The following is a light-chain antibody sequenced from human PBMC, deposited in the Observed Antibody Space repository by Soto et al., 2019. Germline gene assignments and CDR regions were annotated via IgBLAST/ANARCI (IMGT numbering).Light chain of an antibody. CDR2: DAS. V-gene: IGKV3-11*01. J-gene: IGKJ2*01. CDR1: QSVSRY. CDR3: QQRSNWPPYT. Sequence: EIVLTQSPATLSLSPGERATLSCRASQSVSRYLAWYQQKPGQAPRLLIYDASNRATGIPARFSGSGSETDFTLTISSLEPEDFAVYYCQQRSNWPPYTFGQGTKLEIK.